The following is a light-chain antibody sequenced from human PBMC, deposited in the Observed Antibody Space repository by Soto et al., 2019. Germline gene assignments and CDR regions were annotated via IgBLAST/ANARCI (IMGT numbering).Light chain of an antibody. Sequence: DIQMTQSPSTLSTSVGDRVTITCRASQSISTWLAWYQQKPGKAPKLLIYKASSLESGVPSRFSGSGSGTEFTLTISSLQADDFATYYCQGYTSDPRTFGQGTKVEIK. CDR1: QSISTW. J-gene: IGKJ1*01. CDR2: KAS. V-gene: IGKV1-5*03. CDR3: QGYTSDPRT.